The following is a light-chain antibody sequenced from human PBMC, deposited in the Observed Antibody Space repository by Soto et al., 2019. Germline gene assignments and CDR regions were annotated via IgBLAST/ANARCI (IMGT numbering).Light chain of an antibody. Sequence: QSALTQPRSVSGSPGQSVTISCTGASSDVGDYNSVSWYQHHPGKAPKLIIYDVNDRPSGVPDRFSGSKTGNTASLTISGLQAEDEADYFCCSYAGTYSVLFGGGTKLTVL. J-gene: IGLJ2*01. CDR2: DVN. CDR3: CSYAGTYSVL. V-gene: IGLV2-11*01. CDR1: SSDVGDYNS.